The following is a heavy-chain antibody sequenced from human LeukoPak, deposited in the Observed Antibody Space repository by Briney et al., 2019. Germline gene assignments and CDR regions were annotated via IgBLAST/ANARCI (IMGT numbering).Heavy chain of an antibody. CDR3: ARVGGYCSGGTCYLLRFDY. CDR1: GFTFSSYW. D-gene: IGHD2-15*01. CDR2: IKLDGSEK. J-gene: IGHJ4*02. V-gene: IGHV3-7*01. Sequence: GGSLRLSCAASGFTFSSYWMSWVRQAPGKGLGWVANIKLDGSEKYYVDSVKGRFTISRDNAQNSLYLQMNSLRAEDTAVYYCARVGGYCSGGTCYLLRFDYWGQGTLVTVSS.